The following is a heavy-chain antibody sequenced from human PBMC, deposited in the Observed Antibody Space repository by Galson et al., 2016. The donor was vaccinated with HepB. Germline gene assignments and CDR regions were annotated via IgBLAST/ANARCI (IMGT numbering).Heavy chain of an antibody. J-gene: IGHJ4*02. Sequence: SLRLSCAASGFTLSTYAMTWVRQAPGKGLEWVSVIVGRGVSTYYTDSVKGRFTISRDNSKNTLYLQMNSLRAEDTAVYFCAKDSGGDAYYFDHWGQGTLVTVSS. CDR2: IVGRGVST. CDR3: AKDSGGDAYYFDH. D-gene: IGHD2-21*02. CDR1: GFTLSTYA. V-gene: IGHV3-23*01.